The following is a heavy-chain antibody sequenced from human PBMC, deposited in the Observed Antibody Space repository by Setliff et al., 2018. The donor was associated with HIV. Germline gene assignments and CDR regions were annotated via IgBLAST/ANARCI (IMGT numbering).Heavy chain of an antibody. D-gene: IGHD3-16*01. CDR2: ITAKFNGYVK. V-gene: IGHV3-72*01. J-gene: IGHJ4*02. Sequence: GGSLRLSCAASGFTLSDHYIDWIRQPPGKGLEWVGRITAKFNGYVKEYAASVQGRFTISRDDSKDSLFLQTNNLKTEDTAVYYCVRAAAGLDIWSQKILVTVSS. CDR1: GFTLSDHY. CDR3: VRAAAGLDI.